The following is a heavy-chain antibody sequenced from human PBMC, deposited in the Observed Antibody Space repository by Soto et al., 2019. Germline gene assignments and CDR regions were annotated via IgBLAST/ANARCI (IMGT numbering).Heavy chain of an antibody. J-gene: IGHJ5*02. V-gene: IGHV6-1*01. Sequence: SQTLSLTCAISGDSVSSNSAAWNWIRQSPSRGLEWLGRTYYRSKWYNDYAVSVKSRITINPDTSKNQFSLQLNSVTPEDTAVYYCARGPSNWNYDPIPNWFDPWGQGTLVTVSS. D-gene: IGHD1-7*01. CDR1: GDSVSSNSAA. CDR2: TYYRSKWYN. CDR3: ARGPSNWNYDPIPNWFDP.